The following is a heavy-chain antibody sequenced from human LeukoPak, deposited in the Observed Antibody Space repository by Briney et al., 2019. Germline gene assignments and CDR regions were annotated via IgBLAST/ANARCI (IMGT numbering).Heavy chain of an antibody. Sequence: SETLSLTCSVSGGSVSSYYWSWIRQSPGKGLEWIGYIHNSGRTNYNPSLKSRVTGFVDTSKNPVSLRLSSVTAADTAVYYCARHGTISSESYFDYWGQGALVTVSS. CDR1: GGSVSSYY. D-gene: IGHD1-14*01. CDR2: IHNSGRT. V-gene: IGHV4-59*08. CDR3: ARHGTISSESYFDY. J-gene: IGHJ4*02.